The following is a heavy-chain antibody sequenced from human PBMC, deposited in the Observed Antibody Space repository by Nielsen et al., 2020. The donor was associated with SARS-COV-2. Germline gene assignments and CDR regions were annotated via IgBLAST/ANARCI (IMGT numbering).Heavy chain of an antibody. D-gene: IGHD2-15*01. CDR1: GFTFSSYG. Sequence: GGSLRLSCAASGFTFSSYGMHWVRQAPGKGLEWVAVISYDGSNKYHADSVKGRFTISRDNSKNTLYLQMNSLRAEDTAVYYCAKGERWGYCSGGSCPEYFQHWGQGTLVTVSS. CDR2: ISYDGSNK. V-gene: IGHV3-30*18. CDR3: AKGERWGYCSGGSCPEYFQH. J-gene: IGHJ1*01.